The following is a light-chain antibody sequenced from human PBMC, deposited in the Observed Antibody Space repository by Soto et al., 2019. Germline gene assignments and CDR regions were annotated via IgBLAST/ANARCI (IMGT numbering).Light chain of an antibody. CDR3: LQHGSAPYT. J-gene: IGKJ2*01. Sequence: EIVLTQSTGTLSLSPGERATLSCTASEAIGMTSLAWYQQKPGQAPRIVIYGASKTAFGIPDRFSGSTSGTVFNLSISRLEPEDSAVYHCLQHGSAPYTFGQGTRLEIK. CDR1: EAIGMTS. V-gene: IGKV3-20*01. CDR2: GAS.